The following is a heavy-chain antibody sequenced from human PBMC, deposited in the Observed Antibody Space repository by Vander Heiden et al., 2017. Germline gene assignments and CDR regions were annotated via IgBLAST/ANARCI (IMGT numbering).Heavy chain of an antibody. Sequence: QLQLQESGSGLVMPSQTLSLPCAVSGGSISSGGYSWGWIRQPPGKGLEWIGYIYHSGSTNYNTSLKSRVTISVDRSKNQFSLKLSSVTGADTAVYYCAREAGDTMIFDYWGQGTLVTVSS. D-gene: IGHD3-22*01. CDR3: AREAGDTMIFDY. J-gene: IGHJ4*02. V-gene: IGHV4-30-2*01. CDR2: IYHSGST. CDR1: GGSISSGGYS.